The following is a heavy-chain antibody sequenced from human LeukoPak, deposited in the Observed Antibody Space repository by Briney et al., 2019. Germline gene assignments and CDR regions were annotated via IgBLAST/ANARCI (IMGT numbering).Heavy chain of an antibody. J-gene: IGHJ4*02. CDR2: LDYSGST. V-gene: IGHV4-39*02. Sequence: PSETLSLTCTVSGGSISSSFYYWGWIRQSPGKGLEWIGSLDYSGSTYYNPSLKSRVTISGDTSKNHFSLTLNSVTAADTAVYYCAISVYGDYDYWGQGTLVTVSS. CDR3: AISVYGDYDY. CDR1: GGSISSSFYY. D-gene: IGHD4-17*01.